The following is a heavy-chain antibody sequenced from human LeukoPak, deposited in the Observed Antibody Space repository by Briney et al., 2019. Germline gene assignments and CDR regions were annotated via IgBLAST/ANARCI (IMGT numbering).Heavy chain of an antibody. V-gene: IGHV3-9*01. Sequence: PGGSLRLSCAASGFTFDDYAMHWVRQAPGKGLEWVSGISWNSGSIGYADSVKGRFTISRDNAKNSLYLQMNSLRAEVTALYYCAKEHRGYSYGPYYGMDVWGQGTTVTVSS. CDR2: ISWNSGSI. CDR1: GFTFDDYA. J-gene: IGHJ6*02. D-gene: IGHD5-18*01. CDR3: AKEHRGYSYGPYYGMDV.